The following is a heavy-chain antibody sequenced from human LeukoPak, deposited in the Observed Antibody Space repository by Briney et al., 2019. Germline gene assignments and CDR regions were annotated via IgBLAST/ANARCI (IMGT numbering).Heavy chain of an antibody. Sequence: SETLSLTCTVSGGSISSYYWSWIRQPPGKGLEWIGYIYYSGSTNYNPSLKSRVTISVDTSKNQFSLKLSSVTAADMAVYYCARDFGGVIARRYYYMDVWGKGTTVTVSS. V-gene: IGHV4-59*01. CDR2: IYYSGST. CDR3: ARDFGGVIARRYYYMDV. J-gene: IGHJ6*03. CDR1: GGSISSYY. D-gene: IGHD3-16*02.